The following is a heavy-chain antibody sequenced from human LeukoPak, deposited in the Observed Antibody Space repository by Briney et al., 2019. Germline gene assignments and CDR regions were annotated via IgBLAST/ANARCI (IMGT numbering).Heavy chain of an antibody. J-gene: IGHJ4*02. Sequence: ASVKVSCKASGYTFTDHYIHWVRQAPGQGLEWMGWINSNNGATNYAQKFQGRVTMTRDTSISTAYMELTRLGSDDTAVYYCARDGSLSYWGQGTLVTVSS. CDR2: INSNNGAT. CDR3: ARDGSLSY. D-gene: IGHD3-16*01. V-gene: IGHV1-2*02. CDR1: GYTFTDHY.